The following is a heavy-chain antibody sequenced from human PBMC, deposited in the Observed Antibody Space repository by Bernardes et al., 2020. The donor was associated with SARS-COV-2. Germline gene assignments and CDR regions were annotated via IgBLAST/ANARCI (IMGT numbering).Heavy chain of an antibody. CDR3: AKLPSIQLWAGNNWFDP. Sequence: GGSLRLSCAASGFTFSSYGMHWVRQAPGKGLEWVAVISYDGGEKLYADSVRGRFTISRDNSKSTLYLQMNDLRVDDTAIYYCAKLPSIQLWAGNNWFDPWGQGTPVTVSS. J-gene: IGHJ5*02. V-gene: IGHV3-30*18. D-gene: IGHD5-18*01. CDR1: GFTFSSYG. CDR2: ISYDGGEK.